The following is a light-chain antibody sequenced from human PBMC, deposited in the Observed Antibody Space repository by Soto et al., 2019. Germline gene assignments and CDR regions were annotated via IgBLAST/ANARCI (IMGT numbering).Light chain of an antibody. J-gene: IGKJ3*01. Sequence: EIVLTQSPATLSLSPGERATLSCSASQSVSSYLAWYQQKPGQAPRLLIYDASNRATGIPARFSGSGSGTDFTLTISSLAPEDFAVYYCQHRSHWPLFTFGPGTKVDIK. V-gene: IGKV3-11*01. CDR3: QHRSHWPLFT. CDR1: QSVSSY. CDR2: DAS.